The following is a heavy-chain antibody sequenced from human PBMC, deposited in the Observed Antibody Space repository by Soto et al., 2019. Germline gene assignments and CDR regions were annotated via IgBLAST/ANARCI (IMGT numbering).Heavy chain of an antibody. J-gene: IGHJ4*02. CDR3: ANSETYYDFWSFAYYFDY. V-gene: IGHV3-23*01. D-gene: IGHD3-3*01. CDR2: ISGSGGST. Sequence: GGSLRLSCAASGFTFSSYAMSWVRQAPGKGLEWVSAISGSGGSTYYADSVKGRFTISRDNSKNTLYLQMNSLRAEDTAVYYCANSETYYDFWSFAYYFDYWGQGTLVTVSS. CDR1: GFTFSSYA.